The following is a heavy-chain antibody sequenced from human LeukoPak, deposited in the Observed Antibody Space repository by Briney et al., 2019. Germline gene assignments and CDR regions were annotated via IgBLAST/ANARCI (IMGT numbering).Heavy chain of an antibody. CDR3: ARARSPSSGYLLRDHNWFDP. J-gene: IGHJ5*02. V-gene: IGHV3-30*02. CDR2: IRYDGSNE. Sequence: GGSLRLSCAVSGFTVSGNYITWVRQAPGKGLEWVSFIRYDGSNEYYADSVKGRFTVSRDNSRNTLYLQMNGLRTEDTAVYYCARARSPSSGYLLRDHNWFDPWGQGTLVTVSS. CDR1: GFTVSGNY. D-gene: IGHD3-22*01.